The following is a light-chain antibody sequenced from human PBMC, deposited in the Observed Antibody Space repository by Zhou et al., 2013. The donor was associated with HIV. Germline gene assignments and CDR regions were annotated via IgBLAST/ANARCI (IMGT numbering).Light chain of an antibody. CDR3: QQYDNLPYG. V-gene: IGKV1-33*01. CDR2: DAS. Sequence: IQLTQSPSSLSASVGDRVTITCRASQGISSYLAWYQQKPGKAPKLLIYDASNLETGVPSRFSGSGSGTDFTFTISSLQPEDIATYYCQQYDNLPYGFGQGTKLEIK. CDR1: QGISSY. J-gene: IGKJ2*03.